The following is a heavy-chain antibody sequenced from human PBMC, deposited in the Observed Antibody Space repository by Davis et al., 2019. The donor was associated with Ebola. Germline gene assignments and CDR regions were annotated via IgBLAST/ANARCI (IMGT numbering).Heavy chain of an antibody. J-gene: IGHJ4*02. CDR2: ISWNSGSI. CDR1: GFTFSSYA. D-gene: IGHD4-17*01. V-gene: IGHV3-9*01. Sequence: SLKISCAASGFTFSSYAMHWVRQAPGKGLEWVSGISWNSGSIGYADSVKGRFTISRDNAKNSLYLQMNSLRAEDTALYYCAKDSHDYGDSAFDYWGQGTLVTVSS. CDR3: AKDSHDYGDSAFDY.